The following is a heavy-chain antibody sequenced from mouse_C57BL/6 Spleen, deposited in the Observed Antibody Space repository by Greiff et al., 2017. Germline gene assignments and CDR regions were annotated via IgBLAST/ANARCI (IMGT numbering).Heavy chain of an antibody. CDR1: GYTFTDYY. CDR3: ARNYGSSYQADY. D-gene: IGHD1-1*01. CDR2: INPYNGGT. J-gene: IGHJ2*01. V-gene: IGHV1-19*01. Sequence: EVQLQQSGPVLVKPGASVKMSCKASGYTFTDYYMNWVKQSHGKSLEWIGVINPYNGGTSYNQKFKGKATLTVDKSSSTAYMELNSLTSEDSAVYYCARNYGSSYQADYWGQGTTLTVSS.